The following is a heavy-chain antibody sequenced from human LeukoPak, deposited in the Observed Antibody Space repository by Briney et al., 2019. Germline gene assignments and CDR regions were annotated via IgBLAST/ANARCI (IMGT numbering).Heavy chain of an antibody. J-gene: IGHJ4*02. CDR3: ARDPGWPYYFDY. CDR2: ISYDGSNK. D-gene: IGHD6-19*01. CDR1: GFTFSSYW. V-gene: IGHV3-30-3*01. Sequence: GGSLRLSCAASGFTFSSYWMNWARQAPGKGLEWVAVISYDGSNKYYADSVKGRFTISRDNSKNTLYLQMNSLRAEDTAVYYCARDPGWPYYFDYWGQGTLVTVSS.